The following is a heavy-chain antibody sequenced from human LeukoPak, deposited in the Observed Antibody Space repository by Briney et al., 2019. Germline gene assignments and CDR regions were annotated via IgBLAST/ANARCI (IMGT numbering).Heavy chain of an antibody. Sequence: ASVKVSCKASGYTFTTYAIHWVRQAPGQGLQWMGWISVGDGNTNYSQKFQGRVTLTRDTSASTAYMELTSLISEDTAVYYCARGYSGVVPAAHPDFSGQGTPVSVSS. J-gene: IGHJ4*02. V-gene: IGHV1-3*01. CDR2: ISVGDGNT. CDR1: GYTFTTYA. D-gene: IGHD2-2*01. CDR3: ARGYSGVVPAAHPDF.